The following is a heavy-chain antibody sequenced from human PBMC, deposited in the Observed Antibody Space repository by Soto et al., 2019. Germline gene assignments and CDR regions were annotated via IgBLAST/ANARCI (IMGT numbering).Heavy chain of an antibody. J-gene: IGHJ4*02. Sequence: PSETLSLTCTVSGTSISTGRYYWTWIRQHPGKGLEWIGYIYYSGSFSYNPSLKSRLSISVDTSKNQFSLRLNSVTAADTAVYYCAREWDQVFIDYWGQGTLVTVSS. CDR3: AREWDQVFIDY. D-gene: IGHD1-26*01. CDR1: GTSISTGRYY. V-gene: IGHV4-31*03. CDR2: IYYSGSF.